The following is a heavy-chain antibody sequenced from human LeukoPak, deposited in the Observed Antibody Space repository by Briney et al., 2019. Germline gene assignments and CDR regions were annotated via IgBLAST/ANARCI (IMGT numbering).Heavy chain of an antibody. CDR3: AKDVSSYGLGSYSYFDY. J-gene: IGHJ4*02. V-gene: IGHV3-23*01. Sequence: PGGSLRLSCAASGFTFSSYAMSWVRQAPGKGLEWVSAISGSGGSTYYADSVKGRFTISRDNSKNTLYLQMNSLRAEDTALYYCAKDVSSYGLGSYSYFDYWGQGTLVTVSS. CDR2: ISGSGGST. CDR1: GFTFSSYA. D-gene: IGHD3-10*01.